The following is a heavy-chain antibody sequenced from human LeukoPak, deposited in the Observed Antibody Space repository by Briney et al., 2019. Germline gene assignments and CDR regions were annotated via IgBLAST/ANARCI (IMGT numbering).Heavy chain of an antibody. CDR1: GFTFSNYA. J-gene: IGHJ4*02. CDR3: AKSYSSSWYHLDY. D-gene: IGHD6-13*01. Sequence: GGSLRLSCAASGFTFSNYAMSWVRQAPGKGLEWVSAISASGGSTYYADSVKGRFTISRDNSKNTLYLQMNSLRAEDTAVYYCAKSYSSSWYHLDYWGQGTLVTVSS. V-gene: IGHV3-23*01. CDR2: ISASGGST.